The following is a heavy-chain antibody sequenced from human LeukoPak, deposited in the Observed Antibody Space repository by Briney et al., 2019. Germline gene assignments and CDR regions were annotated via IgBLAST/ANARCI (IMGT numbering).Heavy chain of an antibody. D-gene: IGHD2-21*01. Sequence: SETLSLTCGVFGVSINDYYWSWIRQSPGRELEWIGEISHTEGTRYNPSLESRVTMSVGTSENQLSLKLIFVTAADTAVYYCARIRCGHSGSVCYNHWGLGTLVIVSS. CDR3: ARIRCGHSGSVCYNH. CDR1: GVSINDYY. CDR2: ISHTEGT. V-gene: IGHV4-34*01. J-gene: IGHJ4*02.